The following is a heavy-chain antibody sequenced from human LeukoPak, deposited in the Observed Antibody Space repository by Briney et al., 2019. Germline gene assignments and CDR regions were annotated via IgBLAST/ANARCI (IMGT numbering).Heavy chain of an antibody. CDR2: IYYSGST. V-gene: IGHV4-30-4*08. J-gene: IGHJ4*02. CDR3: ARGGYYYGSRSSIPFDY. Sequence: SETLSLTCTVSGGSISSGDYYWSWIRQPPGKGLEWIGYIYYSGSTYYNPSLKSRVTISVDTSKNQFSLKLSSVTAADTAVYYCARGGYYYGSRSSIPFDYWGQGTLVTVSS. CDR1: GGSISSGDYY. D-gene: IGHD3-10*01.